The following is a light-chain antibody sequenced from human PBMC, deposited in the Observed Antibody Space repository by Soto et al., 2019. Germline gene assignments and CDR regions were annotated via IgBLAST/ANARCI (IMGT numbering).Light chain of an antibody. V-gene: IGKV1-39*01. CDR3: QQSYSTLYT. Sequence: DIQMTQSPSSLSASVGARVTITCRASQSSSSYLNWYQQKPGKAPKVLIYSASSLQSGVPSRFSGSGSGTDFTLTISNLQPEDFATYYCQQSYSTLYTFGQGTKLEIK. CDR1: QSSSSY. CDR2: SAS. J-gene: IGKJ2*01.